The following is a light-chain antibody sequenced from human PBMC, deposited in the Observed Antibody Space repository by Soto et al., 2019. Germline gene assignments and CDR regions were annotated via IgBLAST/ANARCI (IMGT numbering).Light chain of an antibody. CDR1: QSVSSNY. CDR3: QQYGSSPQT. Sequence: EIVLTQSPGTLSLSPGDRATLSCRASQSVSSNYVAWYQQKPGQAPRLLVYGASIRATGIPDSFSGSGYGTEFTLVIRRLEPEDFAVYYCQQYGSSPQTFGQGTKVEIK. J-gene: IGKJ1*01. CDR2: GAS. V-gene: IGKV3-20*01.